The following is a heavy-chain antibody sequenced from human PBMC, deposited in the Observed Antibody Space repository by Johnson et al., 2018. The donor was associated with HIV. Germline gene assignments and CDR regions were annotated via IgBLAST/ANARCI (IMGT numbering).Heavy chain of an antibody. CDR2: LLYDGSRK. CDR1: GFTFSTYA. V-gene: IGHV3-30*04. CDR3: ARVRRYNWNLGDAFDM. J-gene: IGHJ3*02. Sequence: QVLLVESGGGVVQPGRSLRLSCAASGFTFSTYAIHWVRQAPGKGLDWVAVLLYDGSRKYYADSVKGRFPISRDNSKNTLYLQMNSLRAEDTAVYYCARVRRYNWNLGDAFDMWGQGTMVTVSS. D-gene: IGHD1-7*01.